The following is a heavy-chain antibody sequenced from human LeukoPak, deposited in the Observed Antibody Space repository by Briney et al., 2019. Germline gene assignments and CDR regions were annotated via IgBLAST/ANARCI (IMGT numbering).Heavy chain of an antibody. D-gene: IGHD6-13*01. CDR2: IYHSGST. J-gene: IGHJ4*02. Sequence: SETLSLTCAVSGGSISSSNWWSWVRQPPGKGLEWIGEIYHSGSTNYNPSLKSRVTISVDKSKNQFSLKLSSVTAADTAVYYCARDRVGHSRYFDYWGQGTLVTVSS. CDR3: ARDRVGHSRYFDY. CDR1: GGSISSSNW. V-gene: IGHV4-4*02.